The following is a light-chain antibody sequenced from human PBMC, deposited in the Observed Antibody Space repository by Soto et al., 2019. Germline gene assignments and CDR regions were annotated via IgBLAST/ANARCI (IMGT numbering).Light chain of an antibody. CDR3: SSYTSSSTLVV. Sequence: QSALTQPASVSGSPGQSITISCTGTSSDVGGYNYVSWYQQHPGKSPKLMIYDVSNRPSGVSNRFSGSKSGNTASLTISGLKDEDEADYYCSSYTSSSTLVVFGGGTKLTVL. CDR2: DVS. J-gene: IGLJ2*01. CDR1: SSDVGGYNY. V-gene: IGLV2-14*01.